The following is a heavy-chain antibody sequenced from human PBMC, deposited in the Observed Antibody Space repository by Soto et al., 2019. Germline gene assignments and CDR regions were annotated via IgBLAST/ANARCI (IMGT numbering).Heavy chain of an antibody. D-gene: IGHD3-22*01. J-gene: IGHJ4*02. CDR3: ATNYYDSSGYSY. CDR1: GGTFSSYA. V-gene: IGHV1-69*13. CDR2: IIPIFGTA. Sequence: SVKVSCKASGGTFSSYAISWVRQAPGQGLEWMGGIIPIFGTANYAQKFQGRVTITADESTSTAYMELSSLRSEDTAVYYCATNYYDSSGYSYWGQGTLVTVSS.